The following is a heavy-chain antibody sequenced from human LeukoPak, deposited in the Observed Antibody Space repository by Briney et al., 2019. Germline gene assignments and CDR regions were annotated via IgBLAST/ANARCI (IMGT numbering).Heavy chain of an antibody. D-gene: IGHD5-12*01. CDR2: ISANAAET. CDR1: EFTFGSYG. Sequence: GGSLRLSCAASEFTFGSYGMSWVRRAPGKGLDWVSAISANAAETYYADSVKGRFTISRDNSKNTLYLQMNSLRAEDTAVYYCATVATINPLDAFDIWGKGTTVTISS. V-gene: IGHV3-23*01. J-gene: IGHJ3*02. CDR3: ATVATINPLDAFDI.